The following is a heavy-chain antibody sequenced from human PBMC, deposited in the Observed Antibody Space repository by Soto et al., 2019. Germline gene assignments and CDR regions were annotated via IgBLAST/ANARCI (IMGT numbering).Heavy chain of an antibody. V-gene: IGHV3-21*01. Sequence: LRLSCAASGFTFSSYSMNWVRQAPGKGLEWVSSISSSSSYIYYADSVKGRFTISRDNAKNPLYLQMNSLRAEDTAVYYCAGYDYYYYGMDVWGQGTTVTVSS. D-gene: IGHD5-12*01. CDR2: ISSSSSYI. CDR3: AGYDYYYYGMDV. CDR1: GFTFSSYS. J-gene: IGHJ6*02.